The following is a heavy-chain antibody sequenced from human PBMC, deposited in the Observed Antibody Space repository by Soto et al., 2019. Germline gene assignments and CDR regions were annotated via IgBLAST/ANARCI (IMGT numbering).Heavy chain of an antibody. CDR3: AKGRLTGDPIYAFDI. D-gene: IGHD7-27*01. CDR1: GYTFTGYY. Sequence: ASVKVSCKASGYTFTGYYMHWVRQAPGQGLEWMGWINPNSGGTNYAQKFQGWVTMTRDTSISTAYMELSRLRSDDTAVYYCAKGRLTGDPIYAFDILGQGTMVTVSS. CDR2: INPNSGGT. J-gene: IGHJ3*02. V-gene: IGHV1-2*04.